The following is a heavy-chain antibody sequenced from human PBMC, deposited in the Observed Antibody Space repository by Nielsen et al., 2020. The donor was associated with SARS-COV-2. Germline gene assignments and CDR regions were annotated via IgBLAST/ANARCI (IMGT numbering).Heavy chain of an antibody. V-gene: IGHV4-61*08. J-gene: IGHJ4*02. Sequence: SETLSLTCAVSGDSIGSGGYSWSWIRQPPGKGLEWFGYIHYSGSTIYNPSLKSRVTISVDTSKNQFSLRLSSVTAADTAVYYCARELGDYFDLWGQGTVVTVSS. CDR3: ARELGDYFDL. CDR1: GDSIGSGGYS. D-gene: IGHD3-16*01. CDR2: IHYSGST.